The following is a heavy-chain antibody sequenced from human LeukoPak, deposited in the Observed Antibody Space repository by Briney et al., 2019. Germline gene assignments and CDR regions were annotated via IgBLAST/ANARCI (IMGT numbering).Heavy chain of an antibody. V-gene: IGHV4-59*01. Sequence: PSETLSLTCTVSGGSISSYYWSWIRQPPGKGLEWIGYIYYSGSTNYNPSLKSRVTISVDTSKDQFSLKLSSVTAADTAVYYCARVGTYGSGSYLSWLDYWGQGTLVTVSS. CDR2: IYYSGST. CDR3: ARVGTYGSGSYLSWLDY. CDR1: GGSISSYY. D-gene: IGHD3-10*01. J-gene: IGHJ4*02.